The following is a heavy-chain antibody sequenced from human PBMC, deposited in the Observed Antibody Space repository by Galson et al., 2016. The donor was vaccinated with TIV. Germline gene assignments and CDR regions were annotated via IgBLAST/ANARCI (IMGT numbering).Heavy chain of an antibody. Sequence: SLRLSCAASGFIFSNYEMSWVRQAPGKGLEWVSALSGGATNTYYSDSVKGRFTISRDNSQNKVFLEMDSLRVDDTAVYYCATVAWFPGLSLDSWGQGTLVIVSS. V-gene: IGHV3-23*01. J-gene: IGHJ4*02. CDR1: GFIFSNYE. CDR2: LSGGATNT. CDR3: ATVAWFPGLSLDS. D-gene: IGHD2/OR15-2a*01.